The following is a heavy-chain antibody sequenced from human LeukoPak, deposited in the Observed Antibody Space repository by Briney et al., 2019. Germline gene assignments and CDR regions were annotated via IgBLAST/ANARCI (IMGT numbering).Heavy chain of an antibody. CDR1: GFTFSSNY. J-gene: IGHJ5*02. Sequence: VGSLRLSCAASGFTFSSNYMSWVRQAPGKGLEWVSVIYSCGSTYYADSVKGRFTISRDNSKNTLYLQMNSLRAEDTAVYYCARGSYESTSWFDPWGQGTLVTVSS. CDR2: IYSCGST. V-gene: IGHV3-66*03. CDR3: ARGSYESTSWFDP. D-gene: IGHD3-22*01.